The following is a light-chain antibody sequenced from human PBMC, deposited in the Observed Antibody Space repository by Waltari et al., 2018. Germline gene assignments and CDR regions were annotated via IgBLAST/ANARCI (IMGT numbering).Light chain of an antibody. CDR1: NSNIGRNP. V-gene: IGLV1-44*01. CDR2: GTN. Sequence: QSVLTQPPSASGPPGQRVTISCSGSNSNIGRNPVNWYQHLPGAAPKLLIYGTNHRPSGVPDRFSGSKSGTSASLAISGLRSEDEAHYYCEAWDDSLDGHVVFGGGTKLTVL. J-gene: IGLJ2*01. CDR3: EAWDDSLDGHVV.